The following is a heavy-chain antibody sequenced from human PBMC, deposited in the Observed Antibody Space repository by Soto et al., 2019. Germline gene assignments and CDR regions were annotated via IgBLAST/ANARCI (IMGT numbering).Heavy chain of an antibody. CDR1: GYTFTSYF. CDR2: INPSGGST. J-gene: IGHJ4*02. D-gene: IGHD3-10*01. CDR3: ARVLGGITITGETDY. Sequence: ASVKVSCKASGYTFTSYFIHWVRQAPGQGLEWMGIINPSGGSTTYAQKFQGRVTMTRDTSTSTVYMEQSSLRSEDTAVYYCARVLGGITITGETDYWGQGTRVTVSS. V-gene: IGHV1-46*01.